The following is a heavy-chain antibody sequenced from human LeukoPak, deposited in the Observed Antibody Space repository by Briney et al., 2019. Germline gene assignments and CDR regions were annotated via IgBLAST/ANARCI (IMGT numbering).Heavy chain of an antibody. Sequence: SETLSLTCTVSGGSISSYYWSWIRQPAGKELELIGRMYTSGSTNYNAYLKSRVTMSVDTSKNQFSLRLTSVTAADTAVYYCARDRGQLGAWDYFDYWGQGTPVTVSS. D-gene: IGHD6-6*01. CDR3: ARDRGQLGAWDYFDY. CDR2: MYTSGST. CDR1: GGSISSYY. V-gene: IGHV4-4*07. J-gene: IGHJ4*02.